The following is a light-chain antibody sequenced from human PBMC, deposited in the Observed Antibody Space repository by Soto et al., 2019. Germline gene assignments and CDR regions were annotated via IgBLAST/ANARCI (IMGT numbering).Light chain of an antibody. CDR2: DVT. J-gene: IGLJ2*01. V-gene: IGLV2-14*03. CDR1: SSDIGSYNY. Sequence: QSVLTQPASVSGSPGQSITISCSGSSSDIGSYNYVSWYQQHPGKAPKLMIYDVTNRPSGVSDRFSCSKSGDTASLTISGLQADDEADYYCSSYTTTTTLAVFGGGTQLTVL. CDR3: SSYTTTTTLAV.